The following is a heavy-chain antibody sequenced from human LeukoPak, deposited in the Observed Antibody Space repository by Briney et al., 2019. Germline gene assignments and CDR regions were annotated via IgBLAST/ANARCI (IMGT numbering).Heavy chain of an antibody. V-gene: IGHV1-2*06. Sequence: AASVKVSCKASGYTFTGYYMHWVRQAPGQGLEWMGRINPNSGGTNYAQEFQGRVTMTRDTSISTAYMELSRLRSDDTAVYYCARDRRGVMNYFDYWGQGTLVTVSS. CDR1: GYTFTGYY. CDR3: ARDRRGVMNYFDY. J-gene: IGHJ4*02. CDR2: INPNSGGT. D-gene: IGHD3-16*01.